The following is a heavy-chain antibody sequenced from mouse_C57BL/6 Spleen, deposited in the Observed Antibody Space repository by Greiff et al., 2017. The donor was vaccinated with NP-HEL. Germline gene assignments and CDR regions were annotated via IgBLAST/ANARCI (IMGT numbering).Heavy chain of an antibody. CDR2: IHPNSGST. CDR3: ARGLLRGAMDY. D-gene: IGHD1-1*01. J-gene: IGHJ4*01. Sequence: QVQLQQPGAELVKPGASVKLSCKASGYTFTSYWMHWVKQRPGQGLEWIGMIHPNSGSTNYNEKFKSKATLTVDKSSSTAYTQLSSLTSEDSAVYYCARGLLRGAMDYWGQGTSVTVSS. CDR1: GYTFTSYW. V-gene: IGHV1-64*01.